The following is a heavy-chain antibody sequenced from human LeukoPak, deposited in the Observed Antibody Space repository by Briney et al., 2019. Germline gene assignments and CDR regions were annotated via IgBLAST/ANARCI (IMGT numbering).Heavy chain of an antibody. CDR3: ARDLSSSYGGAFDI. D-gene: IGHD6-13*01. J-gene: IGHJ3*02. Sequence: SETLSLTCAVSGYSISSGYYWGWVRQPPGKGLEWIGSIYHSGSTHYNPSLKSRVTISVDTSKNQFSLKLSSVTAADTAVYYCARDLSSSYGGAFDIWGQGTMVTVSS. V-gene: IGHV4-38-2*02. CDR1: GYSISSGYY. CDR2: IYHSGST.